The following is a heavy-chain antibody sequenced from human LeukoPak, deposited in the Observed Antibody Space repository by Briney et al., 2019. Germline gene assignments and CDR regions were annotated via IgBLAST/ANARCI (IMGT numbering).Heavy chain of an antibody. J-gene: IGHJ4*02. D-gene: IGHD3-9*01. Sequence: GGSLRLFCAASGFTFSSYSMNWVRQAPGKGLEWVSSISSSSSYIYYADSVKGRFTISRDNAKNSLYLQMNSPRAEDTAVYYCARDQAQGDILTGYYRKNDYWGQGTLVTVSS. CDR1: GFTFSSYS. V-gene: IGHV3-21*01. CDR2: ISSSSSYI. CDR3: ARDQAQGDILTGYYRKNDY.